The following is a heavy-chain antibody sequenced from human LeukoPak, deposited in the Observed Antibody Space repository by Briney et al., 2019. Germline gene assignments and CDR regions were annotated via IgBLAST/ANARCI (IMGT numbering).Heavy chain of an antibody. Sequence: SETLSLTCAVYGGSFSGYYWSWIRQPPGKGLEWIGEINHSGSTNYNPSLKSRVTISVDTSKNQFSLKLSSVTAADTAVYYCATVGSSGYYYGYWGQGTLVTVSS. J-gene: IGHJ4*02. CDR1: GGSFSGYY. CDR3: ATVGSSGYYYGY. D-gene: IGHD3-22*01. CDR2: INHSGST. V-gene: IGHV4-34*01.